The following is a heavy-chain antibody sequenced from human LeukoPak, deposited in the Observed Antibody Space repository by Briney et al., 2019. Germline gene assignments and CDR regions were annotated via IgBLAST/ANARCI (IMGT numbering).Heavy chain of an antibody. D-gene: IGHD2-2*01. J-gene: IGHJ6*03. CDR1: GYSFTSYW. CDR3: ARVVPAADYYYYYMDV. V-gene: IGHV5-51*01. CDR2: IYPGDSDT. Sequence: GESLKISCKGSGYSFTSYWIGWVRQIPGKGLEWMGIIYPGDSDTRYSPSFQGQVTISADKSISTAYLQWSSLKASDTAMYYCARVVPAADYYYYYMDVWGKGTTVTVSS.